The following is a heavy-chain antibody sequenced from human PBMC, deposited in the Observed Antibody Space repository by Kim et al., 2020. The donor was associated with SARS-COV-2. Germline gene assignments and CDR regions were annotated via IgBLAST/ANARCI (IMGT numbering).Heavy chain of an antibody. CDR2: IYYSGST. CDR3: ARVEWSYYYDSSGYRHYYYYGMDV. J-gene: IGHJ6*02. Sequence: SETLSLTCTVSGGSISSGGYYWSWIRQHPGKGLEWIGYIYYSGSTYYNPSLKSRVTISVDTSKNQFSLKLSSVTAADTAVYYCARVEWSYYYDSSGYRHYYYYGMDVWGQGTTVTVSS. D-gene: IGHD3-22*01. CDR1: GGSISSGGYY. V-gene: IGHV4-31*03.